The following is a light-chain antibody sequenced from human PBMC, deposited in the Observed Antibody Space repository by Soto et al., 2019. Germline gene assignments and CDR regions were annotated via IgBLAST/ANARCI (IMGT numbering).Light chain of an antibody. J-gene: IGKJ5*01. Sequence: EIVLTQSPGTLSLSPGERATLSCRASQSISSSYLAWYQQKPGQAPRLVMYGASSRATGIPDRFSGFGSGTDFTLTISRLEPEDSAVYYCQQYNSWPPITFGQGTRLEIK. CDR2: GAS. V-gene: IGKV3-20*01. CDR3: QQYNSWPPIT. CDR1: QSISSSY.